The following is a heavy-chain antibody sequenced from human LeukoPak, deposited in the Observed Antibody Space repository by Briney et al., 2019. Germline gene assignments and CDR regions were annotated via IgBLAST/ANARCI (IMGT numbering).Heavy chain of an antibody. CDR2: IYYSGST. CDR3: ARRPDYVWGSYHKTFDY. Sequence: SETLSLTCTVSGGSISSSSYYWGWIRQPPGKGLEWIVSIYYSGSTYYNPSLKSRVTISVDTSKNQFSLRLSSVTAADTAVYYCARRPDYVWGSYHKTFDYWGQGTLVTVSS. V-gene: IGHV4-39*01. D-gene: IGHD3-16*01. J-gene: IGHJ4*02. CDR1: GGSISSSSYY.